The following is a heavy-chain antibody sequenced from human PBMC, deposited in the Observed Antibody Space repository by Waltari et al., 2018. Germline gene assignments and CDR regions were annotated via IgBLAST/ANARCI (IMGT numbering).Heavy chain of an antibody. CDR3: VRGRGSSDY. Sequence: QVQLVESGGGVVQPGRSLRLSCAASGFSFSTYGMHWFRQAPGNGMEWVAVIWSDGSNIHYADFVKDRFTISRDNTRNTLYLQMNSLRAEDTAMYYCVRGRGSSDYWGQGTLVSVSS. D-gene: IGHD2-2*01. V-gene: IGHV3-33*01. CDR2: IWSDGSNI. CDR1: GFSFSTYG. J-gene: IGHJ4*02.